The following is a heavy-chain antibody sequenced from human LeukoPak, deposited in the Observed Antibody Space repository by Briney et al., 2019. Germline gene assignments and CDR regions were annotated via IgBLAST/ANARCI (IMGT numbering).Heavy chain of an antibody. CDR1: GGSISSSSYY. CDR2: IYYSGST. J-gene: IGHJ4*02. CDR3: ASYRGSDIDY. V-gene: IGHV4-39*01. D-gene: IGHD3-10*01. Sequence: SETLSLTCTVSGGSISSSSYYWGWIRQPPGKGLVWIGSIYYSGSTYYNPSLKSRVTISVDTSKNQFSLKLSSVTAADTAVYYCASYRGSDIDYWGQGTLVTVSS.